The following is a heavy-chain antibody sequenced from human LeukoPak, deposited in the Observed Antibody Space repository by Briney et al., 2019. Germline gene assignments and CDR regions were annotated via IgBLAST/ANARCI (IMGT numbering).Heavy chain of an antibody. CDR3: AKAVVPAAIRGYYFDY. CDR1: GFTFDDYA. Sequence: GRSLRLSCATAGFTFDDYAMHWVRQAPGKGLEWVSSVSWNSGTIAYADSVKGRFTISRDNAKNSLYLQMNNLRAEDMALYYCAKAVVPAAIRGYYFDYWDQGTLVTVSS. CDR2: VSWNSGTI. V-gene: IGHV3-9*03. D-gene: IGHD2-2*02. J-gene: IGHJ4*02.